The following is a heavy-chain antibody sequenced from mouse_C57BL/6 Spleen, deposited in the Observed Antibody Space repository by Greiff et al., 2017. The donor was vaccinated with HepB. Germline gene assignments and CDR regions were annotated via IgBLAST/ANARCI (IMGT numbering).Heavy chain of an antibody. J-gene: IGHJ1*03. CDR1: GFTFSDAW. CDR3: TQIYYYCSSAFDV. CDR2: IRNKANNHAT. V-gene: IGHV6-6*01. Sequence: EVMLVESGGGLVQPGGSMKLSCAASGFTFSDAWMDWVRQSPEKGLEWVAEIRNKANNHATYYAESVKGRFTISRDDSKSSVYLQMNSLRAEDAGIYYCTQIYYYCSSAFDVWGTGTTVTVSS. D-gene: IGHD1-1*01.